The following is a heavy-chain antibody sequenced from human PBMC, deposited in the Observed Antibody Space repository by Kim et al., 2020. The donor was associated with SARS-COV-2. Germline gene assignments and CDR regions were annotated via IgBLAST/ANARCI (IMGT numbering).Heavy chain of an antibody. CDR1: GFTFSSYA. CDR2: ISYDGSNK. V-gene: IGHV3-30*04. D-gene: IGHD3-22*01. CDR3: ARDLGYDSSGYFDY. Sequence: GGSLRLSCAASGFTFSSYAMHWVRQAPGTGLEWVAVISYDGSNKYYADSVKGRFTISRDNSKNTLYLQMNSLRAEDTAVYYCARDLGYDSSGYFDYWGQGTLVTVSS. J-gene: IGHJ4*02.